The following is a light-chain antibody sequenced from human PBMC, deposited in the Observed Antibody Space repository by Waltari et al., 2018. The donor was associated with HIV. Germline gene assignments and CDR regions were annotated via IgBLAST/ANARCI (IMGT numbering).Light chain of an antibody. Sequence: QSALTQPASVSGSPGQSITMSCTGTSSHVGCYNLVSWYQQHPGKAPKLIIYEVNKRPPGITNRFSGFKSGNTASLTITGLQAEDEADYHCCSYAIGGTFVFGGGTKVTVL. CDR1: SSHVGCYNL. CDR2: EVN. V-gene: IGLV2-23*02. CDR3: CSYAIGGTFV. J-gene: IGLJ2*01.